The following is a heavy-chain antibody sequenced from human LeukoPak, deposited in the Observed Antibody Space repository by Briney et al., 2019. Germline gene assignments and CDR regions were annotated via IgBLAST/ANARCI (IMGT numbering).Heavy chain of an antibody. V-gene: IGHV4-59*08. J-gene: IGHJ4*02. CDR2: IYYSGST. CDR3: ARHSETCSGGSCFLDYFDY. D-gene: IGHD2-15*01. Sequence: SETLSLTCTVSGGCISNYYWSWIRQPPGKGLEWIGYIYYSGSTNYNPSLKSRLTISVDTPKNHFSLRLTSVTAADTAVYYCARHSETCSGGSCFLDYFDYWGQGTLVTVSS. CDR1: GGCISNYY.